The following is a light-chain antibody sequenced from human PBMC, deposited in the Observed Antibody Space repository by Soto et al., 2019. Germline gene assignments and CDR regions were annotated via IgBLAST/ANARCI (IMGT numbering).Light chain of an antibody. CDR3: QQYNNWPPIT. V-gene: IGKV1-39*01. Sequence: DIPITQSPSALSASVGDRVTITCRASQSISSYLNWYQQKPGKAPKLLIYAASSLQSGVPSRFSGSGSGTEFTLTISSLQSEDFAVYYCQQYNNWPPITFGQGTRLEI. J-gene: IGKJ5*01. CDR2: AAS. CDR1: QSISSY.